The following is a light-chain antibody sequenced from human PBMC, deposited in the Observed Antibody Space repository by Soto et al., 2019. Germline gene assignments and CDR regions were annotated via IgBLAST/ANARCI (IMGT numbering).Light chain of an antibody. CDR2: AAS. CDR3: LQADTFPIT. J-gene: IGKJ5*01. V-gene: IGKV1-12*01. Sequence: DIQMTQSPSSVSSSVGDRVTITCRASQDISGWLTWYQQKPGRAPKLLIYAASSLQSGVPTRFAGNGSGTSFTLTITSLQPEDFATYYCLQADTFPITFGQGTRLDIK. CDR1: QDISGW.